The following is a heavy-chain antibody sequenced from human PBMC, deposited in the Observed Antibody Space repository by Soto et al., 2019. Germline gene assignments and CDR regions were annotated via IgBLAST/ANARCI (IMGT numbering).Heavy chain of an antibody. Sequence: GESLKISCKGSGYTFSTYWIGWVRQMPGKGLEWMGIIYPRDSDAKYSPSFQGHVTISVDTSISTAYLQWSSLKASDTAMYYCASTCSGGSCYPDPSRSGGAFDIWGQGTMVTVSS. J-gene: IGHJ3*02. CDR3: ASTCSGGSCYPDPSRSGGAFDI. V-gene: IGHV5-51*01. D-gene: IGHD2-15*01. CDR1: GYTFSTYW. CDR2: IYPRDSDA.